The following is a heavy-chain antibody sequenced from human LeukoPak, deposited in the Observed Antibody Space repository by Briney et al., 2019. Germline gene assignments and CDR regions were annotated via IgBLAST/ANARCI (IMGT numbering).Heavy chain of an antibody. D-gene: IGHD6-13*01. V-gene: IGHV4-34*01. J-gene: IGHJ6*03. CDR1: GGSFSGYY. Sequence: SETLSLTCAVYGGSFSGYYWSWIRQPPGKGLEWIGEINHSGSTNYNPSLKSRVTISVDTSKNQFSLKLSSVTAADTAVYYCARATGYSSSWHNYYYYYMDVWGKGTTVTISS. CDR3: ARATGYSSSWHNYYYYYMDV. CDR2: INHSGST.